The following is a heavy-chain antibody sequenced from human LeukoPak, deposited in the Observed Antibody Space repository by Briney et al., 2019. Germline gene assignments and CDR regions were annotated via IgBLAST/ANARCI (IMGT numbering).Heavy chain of an antibody. CDR1: GFTFSSNF. Sequence: GTSLRLSCAASGFTFSSNFMHWGRQAPDKGLEWVAFISNDGSNKNYIDSVKGRFTISRDNSKNTLYLQMNSLRVEDTAVYFCVKDRSNTRSFDYWGQGTVVTVSS. CDR2: ISNDGSNK. D-gene: IGHD6-13*01. J-gene: IGHJ4*02. CDR3: VKDRSNTRSFDY. V-gene: IGHV3-30*18.